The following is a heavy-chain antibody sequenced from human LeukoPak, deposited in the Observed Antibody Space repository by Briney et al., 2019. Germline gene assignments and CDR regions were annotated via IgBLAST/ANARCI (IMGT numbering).Heavy chain of an antibody. CDR1: GGSISSYY. CDR2: IYYSGST. D-gene: IGHD4/OR15-4a*01. J-gene: IGHJ4*02. Sequence: SETLSLTCTVSGGSISSYYWSWIRQPPGKGLEWIGYIYYSGSTNYNPSLKSRVTISVDTSKNQFSLKLSSVTAADTAVYYRMRSGANSGGNWGQGTLVTVSS. CDR3: MRSGANSGGN. V-gene: IGHV4-59*08.